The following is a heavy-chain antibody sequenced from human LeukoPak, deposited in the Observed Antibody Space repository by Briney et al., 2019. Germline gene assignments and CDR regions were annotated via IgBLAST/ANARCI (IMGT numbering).Heavy chain of an antibody. CDR2: INQDGSEK. J-gene: IGHJ4*02. D-gene: IGHD1-1*01. V-gene: IGHV3-7*01. CDR1: GFTFSTFW. CDR3: ARGGTFVSDY. Sequence: GGSLRLSCAASGFTFSTFWMSWVRQAPGKGLEWVANINQDGSEKYYVGSMKGRFTVSRDNAKNSLYLQMDSLRAEDTAVYYCARGGTFVSDYWGQGTLVSVSS.